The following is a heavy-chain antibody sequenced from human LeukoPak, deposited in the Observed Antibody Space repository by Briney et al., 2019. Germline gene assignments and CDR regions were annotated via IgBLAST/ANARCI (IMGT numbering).Heavy chain of an antibody. CDR1: GYSISSGCY. Sequence: SETLSLTCAVSGYSISSGCYWGWIRQPPGKGLEWIGSIYHSGSTYYNPSLKSRVTISVDTSKNQFSLKLSSVTAADTAVYYCARHYGEGYMTWGQGTLVTVSS. J-gene: IGHJ5*02. V-gene: IGHV4-38-2*01. D-gene: IGHD3-10*01. CDR2: IYHSGST. CDR3: ARHYGEGYMT.